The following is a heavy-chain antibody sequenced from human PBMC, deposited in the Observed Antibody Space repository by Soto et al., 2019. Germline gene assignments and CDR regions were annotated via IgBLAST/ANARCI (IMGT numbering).Heavy chain of an antibody. CDR3: ARVASSGYPYYYYGMDV. Sequence: QVQLQESGPGLVKPSETLSLTCTVSGGSISSYYWSWIRQPAGKGLEWIGRIYTSGSTNYNPSLKRRVTMAVDTSKNQCSLKLSSVTAADTAVYYWARVASSGYPYYYYGMDVWGQGTTVTVSS. J-gene: IGHJ6*02. V-gene: IGHV4-4*07. CDR1: GGSISSYY. CDR2: IYTSGST. D-gene: IGHD3-22*01.